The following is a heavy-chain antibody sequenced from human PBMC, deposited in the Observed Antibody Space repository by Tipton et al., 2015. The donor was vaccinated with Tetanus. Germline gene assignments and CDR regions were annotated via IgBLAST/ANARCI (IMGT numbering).Heavy chain of an antibody. CDR2: INHSGST. V-gene: IGHV4-34*01. CDR1: GGSFSGYY. CDR3: ARAGAFYAFDI. J-gene: IGHJ3*02. Sequence: LRLSCAVYGGSFSGYYWSWIRQPPGKGLEWIGEINHSGSTNYNPSLKSRVTISVDTSKNQFSLKLSSVTAADTAVYYCARAGAFYAFDIWGQGTMVTVSS.